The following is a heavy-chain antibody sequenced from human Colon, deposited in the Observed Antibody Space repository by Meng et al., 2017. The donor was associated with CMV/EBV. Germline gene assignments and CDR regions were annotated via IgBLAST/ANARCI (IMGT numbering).Heavy chain of an antibody. CDR1: GFRFDHYA. V-gene: IGHV3-9*01. Sequence: SLKISCVGSGFRFDHYAMHWVRQVPGKGLEWVSGISLNNNGEYSESVKIRFTISRDNAKNSLYLQMNSLKPEYTALYYCVKDMPVTKLGSGGLDVWGQGTTVTVSS. CDR2: ISLNNNG. CDR3: VKDMPVTKLGSGGLDV. J-gene: IGHJ6*02. D-gene: IGHD3-10*01.